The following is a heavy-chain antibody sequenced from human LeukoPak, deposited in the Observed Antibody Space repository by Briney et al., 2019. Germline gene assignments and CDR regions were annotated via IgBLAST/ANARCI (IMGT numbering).Heavy chain of an antibody. Sequence: SGTLSLTCAVSGGSISSSNWWSWVRQPPGKGLEWIGEIYHSGSTSYNPSLKSRVTISVDKSKNQFSLKLSSVTAADTAVYYCARDPVGDYGDYGWFDPWGQGTLVTVSS. CDR2: IYHSGST. CDR3: ARDPVGDYGDYGWFDP. V-gene: IGHV4-4*02. J-gene: IGHJ5*02. CDR1: GGSISSSNW. D-gene: IGHD4-17*01.